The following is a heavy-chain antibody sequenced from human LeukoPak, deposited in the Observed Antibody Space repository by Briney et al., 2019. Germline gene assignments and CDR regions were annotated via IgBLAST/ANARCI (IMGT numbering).Heavy chain of an antibody. CDR1: GDSISGYY. Sequence: SETLSLTCTVSGDSISGYYWSWIRQPPGKGREWIGHFYYSGSTHYNPSLESRVTLSVDTSKNQFSLKLSSVTAADTAVYYCVRHDNGYFHYWGQGTLVTVSS. V-gene: IGHV4-59*08. CDR3: VRHDNGYFHY. J-gene: IGHJ4*02. CDR2: FYYSGST. D-gene: IGHD2-8*01.